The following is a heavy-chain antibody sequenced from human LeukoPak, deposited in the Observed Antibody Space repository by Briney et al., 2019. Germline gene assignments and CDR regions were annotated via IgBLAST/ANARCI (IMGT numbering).Heavy chain of an antibody. CDR2: IYHSGST. CDR3: ARQHREYSSSCSWFDP. CDR1: GYSISSGYY. J-gene: IGHJ5*02. Sequence: SETLSPTCTVSGYSISSGYYWGWIRQPPGKALEWIGSIYHSGSTYYNPSLKSRVTISVDTSKNQFSLKLSSVTAADTAVYYCARQHREYSSSCSWFDPWGQGTLVTVSS. D-gene: IGHD6-6*01. V-gene: IGHV4-38-2*02.